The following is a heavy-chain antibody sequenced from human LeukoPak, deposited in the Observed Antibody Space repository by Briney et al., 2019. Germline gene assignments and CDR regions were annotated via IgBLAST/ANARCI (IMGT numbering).Heavy chain of an antibody. D-gene: IGHD4-17*01. J-gene: IGHJ5*02. CDR2: INSDGSST. V-gene: IGHV3-74*01. Sequence: GGSLRLSCAASGFTFSSYWMHWVGQAPGKGRVWVSRINSDGSSTSYAASVKGRFTISRDNAKNTLYLQMNSLRAEDTAVYYCARGSVTKFDPWGQGTLVTVSS. CDR1: GFTFSSYW. CDR3: ARGSVTKFDP.